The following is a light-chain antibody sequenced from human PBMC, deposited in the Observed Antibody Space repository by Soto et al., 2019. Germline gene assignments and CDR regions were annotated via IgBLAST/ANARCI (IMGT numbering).Light chain of an antibody. J-gene: IGKJ4*01. CDR3: QQYFSYPLT. V-gene: IGKV1-5*01. CDR2: DVS. CDR1: QSLGTW. Sequence: DIRMTKSPSTLSASVGDRVIITCRASQSLGTWLAWYQQKPGTAPVLLIYDVSRLESGVPSRFSGRGSGTEFTLTISSLQPDDFATYYCQQYFSYPLTFGGGTKVDIK.